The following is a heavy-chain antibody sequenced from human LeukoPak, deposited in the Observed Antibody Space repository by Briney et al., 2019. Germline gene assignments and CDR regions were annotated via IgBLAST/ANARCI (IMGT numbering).Heavy chain of an antibody. D-gene: IGHD1-26*01. CDR2: ISSSSNYI. J-gene: IGHJ3*01. CDR1: GFTFSSHS. CDR3: AREYSGSYYVAAFDV. Sequence: GGSLRLSCAASGFTFSSHSMTWVRQAPGKGLEWVSSISSSSNYIYYADSVKGRFTISRDNAKNSLYLQANSLRAEDTAVYYCAREYSGSYYVAAFDVWGQGTLVTVSS. V-gene: IGHV3-21*01.